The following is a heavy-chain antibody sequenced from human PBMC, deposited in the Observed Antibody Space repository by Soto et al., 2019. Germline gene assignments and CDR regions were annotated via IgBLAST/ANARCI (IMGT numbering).Heavy chain of an antibody. V-gene: IGHV4-39*01. CDR3: ARGRGYSGDDHYYYFDMDV. D-gene: IGHD5-12*01. Sequence: PSETLSLTCTVSGVSISGSRYYWGWIRQPPGRGLEWIGNIYYSGSTYYTPALKSRVTLSVDTSKNQFSLNLNSVTAADTAVYYCARGRGYSGDDHYYYFDMDVWGQGTTVTVSS. J-gene: IGHJ6*02. CDR2: IYYSGST. CDR1: GVSISGSRYY.